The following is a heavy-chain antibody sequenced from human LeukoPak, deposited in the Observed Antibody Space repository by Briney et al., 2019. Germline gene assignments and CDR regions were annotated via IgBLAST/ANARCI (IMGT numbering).Heavy chain of an antibody. V-gene: IGHV4-61*02. J-gene: IGHJ3*02. D-gene: IGHD2-15*01. Sequence: SETLSLTCTVSGGSINSGNYYWSWIRQPAGKGLEWIGRICSSGTTNYNPSLKSRVTISVDTSKNHFSLELSSVTAADTAVYYCARDVYSQGYAFDIWGQGTMVTVSS. CDR2: ICSSGTT. CDR3: ARDVYSQGYAFDI. CDR1: GGSINSGNYY.